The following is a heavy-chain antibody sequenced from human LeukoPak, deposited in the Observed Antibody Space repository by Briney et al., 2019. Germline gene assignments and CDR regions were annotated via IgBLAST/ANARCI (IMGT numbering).Heavy chain of an antibody. CDR2: IKQDGSEK. J-gene: IGHJ6*02. V-gene: IGHV3-7*01. Sequence: PGGSLRLSCAASGFTFSSYAMHWVRQAPGKGLEWVANIKQDGSEKYYVDSVKGRFTISRDNAKNSLYLQMNSLRAEDTAVYYCAISGLAYYYGMDVWGQGTTVTVSS. D-gene: IGHD5-12*01. CDR3: AISGLAYYYGMDV. CDR1: GFTFSSYA.